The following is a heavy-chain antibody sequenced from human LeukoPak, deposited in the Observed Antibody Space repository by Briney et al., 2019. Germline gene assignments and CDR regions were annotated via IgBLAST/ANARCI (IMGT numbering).Heavy chain of an antibody. CDR2: IYYSGST. V-gene: IGHV4-39*01. Sequence: SETLSLTCTVSGGSISSNNYCWGWIRQPPGQGLESIGTIYYSGSTYYNPSLKSRVTISLDTSKNQFSLKLSSVTAADTAVYYCVRQSDDILTGYWPDYWGQGTLVTVSS. J-gene: IGHJ4*02. CDR1: GGSISSNNYC. CDR3: VRQSDDILTGYWPDY. D-gene: IGHD3-9*01.